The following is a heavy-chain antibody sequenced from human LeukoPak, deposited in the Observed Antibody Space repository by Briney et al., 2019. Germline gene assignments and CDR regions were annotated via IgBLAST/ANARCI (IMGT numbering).Heavy chain of an antibody. CDR2: ISYDGSNK. CDR3: AKDEVRDGYNLYGY. Sequence: GGSLRLSCAASGFTFSSYGMHWVRQAPGNGLEWVAVISYDGSNKYYADSVKGRFTISRDNSKNTLYLQMNSLRAEDTAVYYCAKDEVRDGYNLYGYWGQGTLVTVSS. D-gene: IGHD5-24*01. J-gene: IGHJ4*02. CDR1: GFTFSSYG. V-gene: IGHV3-30*18.